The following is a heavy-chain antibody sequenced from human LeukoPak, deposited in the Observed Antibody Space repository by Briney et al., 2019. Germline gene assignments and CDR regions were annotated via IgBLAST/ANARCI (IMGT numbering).Heavy chain of an antibody. J-gene: IGHJ3*02. Sequence: GASVKVSCKASGYTYTSYGISWVRQAPGQGLEWMGWISAYNGNTNYAQKLQGRVTMTTDTSTSTAYMELRSLRSDDTAVYYCARDVGGYCSGGSCSGAPSDAFDIWGQGTMVSVSS. CDR2: ISAYNGNT. CDR1: GYTYTSYG. D-gene: IGHD2-15*01. V-gene: IGHV1-18*01. CDR3: ARDVGGYCSGGSCSGAPSDAFDI.